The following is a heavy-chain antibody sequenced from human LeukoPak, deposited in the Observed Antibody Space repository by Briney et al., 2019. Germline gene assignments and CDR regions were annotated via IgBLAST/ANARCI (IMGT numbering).Heavy chain of an antibody. V-gene: IGHV3-48*04. J-gene: IGHJ3*02. CDR2: ISSSSSTI. CDR3: ARGARAFGGARDAFDI. Sequence: GGSLRLSCAASGFTFSSYSMNWVRQAPGKGLEWVSYISSSSSTIYYADSVKGRFTISRDNAKNSLYLQMNSLRAEDTAVYYCARGARAFGGARDAFDIWGQGTMVTVSS. CDR1: GFTFSSYS. D-gene: IGHD3-16*01.